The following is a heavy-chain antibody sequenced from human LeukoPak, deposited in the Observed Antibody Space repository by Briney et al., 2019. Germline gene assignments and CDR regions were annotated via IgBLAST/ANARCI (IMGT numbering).Heavy chain of an antibody. J-gene: IGHJ3*02. Sequence: ASVKVSCKASGYSFNYYYIHWARQAPGQGLEWMGWINPNSGGTNYAQTFQGRVTMTRDTSSSTAYMELSRLRSDDTAVYFCARGVTGTTNAFDIWGQGTMVTVSS. CDR2: INPNSGGT. CDR1: GYSFNYYY. D-gene: IGHD1-20*01. V-gene: IGHV1-2*02. CDR3: ARGVTGTTNAFDI.